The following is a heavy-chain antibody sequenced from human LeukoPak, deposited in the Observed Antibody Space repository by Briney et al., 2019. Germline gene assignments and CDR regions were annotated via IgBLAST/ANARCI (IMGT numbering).Heavy chain of an antibody. D-gene: IGHD6-6*01. CDR1: GYSFTSYW. CDR3: ARSSFSYSSSSDDWYFDL. J-gene: IGHJ2*01. Sequence: GESLKISCKGSGYSFTSYWIGWVRQMPGKGLEWMGIIYPGDSDTRYSPSFQGQVTISADKSISTAYLQWSSLKASDTAMYYCARSSFSYSSSSDDWYFDLWGRGTLVTVSS. V-gene: IGHV5-51*01. CDR2: IYPGDSDT.